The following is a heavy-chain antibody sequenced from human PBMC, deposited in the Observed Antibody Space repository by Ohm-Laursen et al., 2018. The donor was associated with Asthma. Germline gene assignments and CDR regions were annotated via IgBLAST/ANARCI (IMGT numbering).Heavy chain of an antibody. V-gene: IGHV4-30-2*01. Sequence: SQTLSLTCVVSGGSISSGGYSWSWIRQPPGKGLEWIGYIYHSGSTYYNPSLKSRVTISVDRSKNQFSLKLSSVTAADTAVYYCARARGYRQYYYYYGMDVWGQGTTVTVSS. J-gene: IGHJ6*02. CDR3: ARARGYRQYYYYYGMDV. D-gene: IGHD5-18*01. CDR2: IYHSGST. CDR1: GGSISSGGYS.